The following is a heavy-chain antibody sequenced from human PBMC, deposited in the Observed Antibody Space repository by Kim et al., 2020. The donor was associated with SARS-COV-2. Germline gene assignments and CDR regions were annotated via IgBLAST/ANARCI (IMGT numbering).Heavy chain of an antibody. CDR2: IYSGGSST. CDR3: AKGSGGAFDI. D-gene: IGHD3-10*01. J-gene: IGHJ3*02. CDR1: GFTFSSYA. Sequence: GGSLRLSCAASGFTFSSYAMSWVRQAPGKGLEWVSVIYSGGSSTYYADSVKGRFTISRDNSKNTPYLQMNSLRAEDTAVYYCAKGSGGAFDIWGQGTMVTVSS. V-gene: IGHV3-23*03.